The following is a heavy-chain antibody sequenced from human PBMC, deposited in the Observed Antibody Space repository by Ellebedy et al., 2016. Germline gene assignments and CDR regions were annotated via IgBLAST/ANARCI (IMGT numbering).Heavy chain of an antibody. Sequence: GGSLRLXXAASGFTFSSYSMNWVRQAPGKGLEWVSSISSSSSYIYYADSVKGRFTISRDNAKNSLYLQMNSLRAEDTAVYYCARAGYYDSIDDYYYGMDVWGQGTTVTVSS. CDR1: GFTFSSYS. D-gene: IGHD3-22*01. J-gene: IGHJ6*02. V-gene: IGHV3-21*01. CDR2: ISSSSSYI. CDR3: ARAGYYDSIDDYYYGMDV.